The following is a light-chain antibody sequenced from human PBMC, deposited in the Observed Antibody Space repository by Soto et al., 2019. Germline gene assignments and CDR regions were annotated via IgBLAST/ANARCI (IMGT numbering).Light chain of an antibody. J-gene: IGLJ2*01. Sequence: QSALTQPASVSGSPGQSITISCTGTSSDVGGYKYVSWYQQHPGKAPKLMIYDVSKRPSGVSNRFSGSKSGNTASLTISGLQAEDEADYYCSSYTGSTTLWVFGGGTKLTVL. CDR1: SSDVGGYKY. CDR3: SSYTGSTTLWV. CDR2: DVS. V-gene: IGLV2-14*03.